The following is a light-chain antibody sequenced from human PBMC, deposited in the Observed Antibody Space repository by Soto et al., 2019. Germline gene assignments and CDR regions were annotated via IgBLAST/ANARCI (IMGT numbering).Light chain of an antibody. Sequence: DIQMTQSPSSLFANVGDRVTITCRASQGISTYLHWYQQRPGKAPSLLIYGESNLHRGVQSRFSGRGSGTDFTLTISSLQPEDVATYYCQHTRTPPRTFGQGTKVEI. CDR3: QHTRTPPRT. CDR1: QGISTY. V-gene: IGKV1-39*01. CDR2: GES. J-gene: IGKJ1*01.